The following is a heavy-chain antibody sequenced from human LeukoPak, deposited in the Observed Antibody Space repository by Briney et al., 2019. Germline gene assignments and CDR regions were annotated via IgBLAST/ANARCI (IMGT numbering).Heavy chain of an antibody. J-gene: IGHJ4*02. CDR1: RGSMSDYY. V-gene: IGHV4-4*07. CDR2: IHFSGST. Sequence: PSETLSLTCTVSRGSMSDYYWSWIQQSAGRGLEWIGRIHFSGSTNYNPSLKSRVTMSLDTSKKQVSLRLTSVIAADTAIYYCAREPTESTTAYWGQGALVTVSS. CDR3: AREPTESTTAY. D-gene: IGHD4-11*01.